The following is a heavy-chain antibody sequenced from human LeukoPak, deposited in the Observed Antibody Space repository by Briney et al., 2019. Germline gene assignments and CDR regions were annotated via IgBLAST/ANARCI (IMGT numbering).Heavy chain of an antibody. V-gene: IGHV4-34*01. J-gene: IGHJ4*02. CDR2: IYHSGST. Sequence: PSETLSLTCAVYGGSFSGYYWSWIRQPPGKGLEWIGYIYHSGSTYYNPSLKSRVTISVDGSKNQFSLKLTSVTAADTAMYYCARAPVGYCSSTSCPPYYFDYWGQGTLVTVSS. CDR3: ARAPVGYCSSTSCPPYYFDY. CDR1: GGSFSGYY. D-gene: IGHD2-2*01.